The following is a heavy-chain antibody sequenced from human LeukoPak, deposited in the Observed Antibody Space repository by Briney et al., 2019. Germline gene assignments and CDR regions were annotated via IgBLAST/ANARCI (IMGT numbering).Heavy chain of an antibody. CDR1: GFTVSSNY. V-gene: IGHV3-53*01. CDR3: AREGPSSGYYYELGAFDI. J-gene: IGHJ3*02. CDR2: IYSGGST. D-gene: IGHD3-22*01. Sequence: PGGSLRLSCAASGFTVSSNYMSWVRQAPGKGLEWVSVIYSGGSTYYADSVKGRFTISRDNSKNTLYLQMNSLRAEDTAVYYCAREGPSSGYYYELGAFDIWGQGTMVTVSS.